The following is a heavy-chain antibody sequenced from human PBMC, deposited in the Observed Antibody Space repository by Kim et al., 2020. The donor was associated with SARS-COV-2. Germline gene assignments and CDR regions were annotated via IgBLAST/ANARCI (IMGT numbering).Heavy chain of an antibody. CDR3: ATSYYYDSSGGAYYYGMDV. J-gene: IGHJ6*02. CDR2: IYYSGST. V-gene: IGHV4-30-4*01. D-gene: IGHD3-22*01. CDR1: GGSISSGDYY. Sequence: SETLSLTCTVSGGSISSGDYYWSWIRQPPGKGLEWIGYIYYSGSTYYNPSLKSRVTISVDTSKNQFSLKLSSVTAADTAVYYCATSYYYDSSGGAYYYGMDVWGQGTTVTVSS.